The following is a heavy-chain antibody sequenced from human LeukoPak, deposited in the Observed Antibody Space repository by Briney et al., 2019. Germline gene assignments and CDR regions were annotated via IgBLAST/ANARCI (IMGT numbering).Heavy chain of an antibody. D-gene: IGHD6-13*01. CDR3: ARHRRIAAAPPHDAFDI. J-gene: IGHJ3*02. CDR1: GGSISSYY. Sequence: SETLSLTCTVSGGSISSYYWSWIRQPPGKGLEWIGYVYTSGSTNYNPSLKSRVTISVDTSKNQFSLKLSSVTAADTAVYYCARHRRIAAAPPHDAFDIWGQGTMVTVSS. V-gene: IGHV4-4*08. CDR2: VYTSGST.